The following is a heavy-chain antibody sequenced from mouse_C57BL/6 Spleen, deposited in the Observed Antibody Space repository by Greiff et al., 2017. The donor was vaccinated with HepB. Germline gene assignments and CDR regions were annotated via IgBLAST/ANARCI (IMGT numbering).Heavy chain of an antibody. CDR1: GYTFTDYE. CDR2: IDPETGGT. V-gene: IGHV1-15*01. J-gene: IGHJ1*03. Sequence: VQLQQSGAELVRPGASVTLSCKASGYTFTDYEMHWVKQTPVHGLEWIGAIDPETGGTAYNQKFKGKAILTADKSSSTAYMELRSLTSEDSAVYYCTRFGSLSWDWYFDVWGTGTTVTVSS. CDR3: TRFGSLSWDWYFDV. D-gene: IGHD1-1*01.